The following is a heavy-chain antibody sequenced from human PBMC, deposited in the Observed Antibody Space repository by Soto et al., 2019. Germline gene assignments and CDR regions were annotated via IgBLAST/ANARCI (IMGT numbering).Heavy chain of an antibody. Sequence: GESLKISCKGSGYSFTSYWIGWVRQMPGKGLEWMGIIYPGDSDTRYSPSFQGQVTISADKSISTAYLQWSSLKASDTAMYYCARQGYSGYEFPASMDVWGQGTTVTVSS. CDR2: IYPGDSDT. D-gene: IGHD5-12*01. J-gene: IGHJ6*02. V-gene: IGHV5-51*01. CDR3: ARQGYSGYEFPASMDV. CDR1: GYSFTSYW.